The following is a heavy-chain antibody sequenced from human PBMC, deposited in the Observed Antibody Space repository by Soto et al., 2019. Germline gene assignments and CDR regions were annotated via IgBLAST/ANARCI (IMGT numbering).Heavy chain of an antibody. CDR1: GYTFTSYA. V-gene: IGHV1-3*01. D-gene: IGHD3-22*01. CDR3: ARALQLHSWLSQIPNWFDP. J-gene: IGHJ5*02. CDR2: INAGNGNT. Sequence: EASVKVSCKASGYTFTSYAMHWVRQAPGQRLEWMGWINAGNGNTKYSQKFQGRVTITRDTSASTAYMELSSLRSEDTAVYYCARALQLHSWLSQIPNWFDPWGQGTLVTVSS.